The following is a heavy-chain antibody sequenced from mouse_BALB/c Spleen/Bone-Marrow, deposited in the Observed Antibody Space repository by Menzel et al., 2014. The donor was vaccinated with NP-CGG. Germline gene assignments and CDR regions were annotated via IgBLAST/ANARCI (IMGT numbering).Heavy chain of an antibody. V-gene: IGHV5-9-2*01. CDR1: GFTFSDYG. D-gene: IGHD2-4*01. J-gene: IGHJ3*01. Sequence: EVQLQESGGNLVKSGGSLKLSCAASGFTFSDYGMSWNRPTPEKRLEWVATISGGGGYTFYADSVKGRFTISRDNAKNNLYLQLSSLRSEDTALYYCARHAYYDQTEVSFVSWGQGTLVTVSA. CDR3: ARHAYYDQTEVSFVS. CDR2: ISGGGGYT.